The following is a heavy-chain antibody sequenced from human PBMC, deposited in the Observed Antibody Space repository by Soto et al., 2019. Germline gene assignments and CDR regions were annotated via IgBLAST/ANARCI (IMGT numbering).Heavy chain of an antibody. CDR1: GFTVISNY. J-gene: IGHJ6*02. D-gene: IGHD6-19*01. CDR3: ARDQVRWLGKGYYYYYGMDV. Sequence: PGGSLRLSCAASGFTVISNYMSWVRQAPWKGLEWVSVIYSGGSTYYAGSVKGRFTISRDNSKNTLYLQMNSLRAEDTAVYYCARDQVRWLGKGYYYYYGMDVWGQGTTVTVS. V-gene: IGHV3-66*01. CDR2: IYSGGST.